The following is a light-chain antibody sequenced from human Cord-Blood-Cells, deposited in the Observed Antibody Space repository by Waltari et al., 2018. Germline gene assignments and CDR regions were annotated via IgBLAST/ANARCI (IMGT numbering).Light chain of an antibody. Sequence: QSALTQPASVSGSPGQPITIPCTATSSDVCGYNYVSWYQQHPGKAPKIMIYDVSNRPSGVSNRFSGSKSGNTASLTISGLQAEDEADYYCSSYTSSSTWVFGGGTKLTVL. CDR1: SSDVCGYNY. J-gene: IGLJ3*02. CDR3: SSYTSSSTWV. V-gene: IGLV2-14*01. CDR2: DVS.